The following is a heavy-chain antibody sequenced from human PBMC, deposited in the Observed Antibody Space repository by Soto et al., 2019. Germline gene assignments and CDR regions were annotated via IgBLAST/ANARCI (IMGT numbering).Heavy chain of an antibody. Sequence: QTLSLTCGICGDSVSTNGATWNWIRQSPSRGLEWLGRAYYRSRWRYDYATSVRGRITINPYTSKNQFSLQLNSVTPEDKAVYYCARDPPDLNSGFDYWGKDTQVTVSS. CDR1: GDSVSTNGAT. CDR2: AYYRSRWRY. D-gene: IGHD1-26*01. CDR3: ARDPPDLNSGFDY. J-gene: IGHJ4*02. V-gene: IGHV6-1*01.